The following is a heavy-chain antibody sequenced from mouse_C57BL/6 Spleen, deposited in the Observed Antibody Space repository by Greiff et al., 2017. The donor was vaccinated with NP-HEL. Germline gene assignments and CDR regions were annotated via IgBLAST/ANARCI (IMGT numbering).Heavy chain of an antibody. J-gene: IGHJ1*03. CDR1: GYTFTSYW. CDR2: IDPSDSYT. CDR3: ARKGYGSRGWYFDV. V-gene: IGHV1-69*01. Sequence: VQLKQSGAELVMPGASVKLSCKASGYTFTSYWMHWVKQRPGQGLEWIGEIDPSDSYTNYNQKFKGKSTLTVDKSSSTAYMQLSSLTSEDSAVYCCARKGYGSRGWYFDVWGTGTTVTVSS. D-gene: IGHD1-1*01.